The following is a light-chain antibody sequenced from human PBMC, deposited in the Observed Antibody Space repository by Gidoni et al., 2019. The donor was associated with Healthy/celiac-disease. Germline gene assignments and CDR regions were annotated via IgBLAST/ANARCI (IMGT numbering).Light chain of an antibody. Sequence: EIVLTQSPATLSLSTGERATLSCRASQSVSSYLAWSQQKPGQAPRLLIYDASNRATGIPARFSGSGSGTDFTLTISSLEPEDFAVYYCQQRSNWPLMYTFGQGTKLEIK. CDR2: DAS. J-gene: IGKJ2*01. CDR3: QQRSNWPLMYT. CDR1: QSVSSY. V-gene: IGKV3-11*01.